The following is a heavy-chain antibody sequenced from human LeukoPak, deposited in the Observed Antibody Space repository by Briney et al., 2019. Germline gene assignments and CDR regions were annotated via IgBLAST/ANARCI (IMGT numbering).Heavy chain of an antibody. D-gene: IGHD2-2*01. CDR3: AAEGYCSSTSCYPNYGMDV. V-gene: IGHV1-58*02. CDR1: VFTFTSSA. Sequence: SVKVSSKASVFTFTSSAMQWVRQARGQRREWRGWIVVGSGNTNYAQKFQERVTITRDMSTSTAYMELSSLRSEDTAVYYCAAEGYCSSTSCYPNYGMDVWGQGTTVTVSS. CDR2: IVVGSGNT. J-gene: IGHJ6*02.